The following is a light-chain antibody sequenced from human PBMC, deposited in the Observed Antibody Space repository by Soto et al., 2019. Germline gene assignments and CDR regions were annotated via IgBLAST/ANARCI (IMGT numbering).Light chain of an antibody. Sequence: QSALTQPASVSGSPGQSITISCTGTSSDVGGYNYVSWYQQHPGKAPKLMIYDVSNRPSGVSNRFSGSKSGNTDSLTISGLQAEDEADYYCSSYTSSSTLDVFGTGTKVTVL. V-gene: IGLV2-14*01. CDR2: DVS. CDR3: SSYTSSSTLDV. CDR1: SSDVGGYNY. J-gene: IGLJ1*01.